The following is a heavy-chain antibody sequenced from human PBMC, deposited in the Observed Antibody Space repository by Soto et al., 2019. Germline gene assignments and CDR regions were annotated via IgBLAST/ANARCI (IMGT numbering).Heavy chain of an antibody. CDR3: AKGGADLLDPFDV. V-gene: IGHV3-23*01. D-gene: IGHD1-26*01. CDR1: GFTFSSFA. J-gene: IGHJ3*01. CDR2: VTSSASST. Sequence: GQLLESGGGMVQPGGSLRLSCAASGFTFSSFAMNWVRLPPGRGLEWVAAVTSSASSTHYADSVKGRFTISRDNSKNTLYIQMNSLRADDTAVYSCAKGGADLLDPFDVWGQGTMVTVSS.